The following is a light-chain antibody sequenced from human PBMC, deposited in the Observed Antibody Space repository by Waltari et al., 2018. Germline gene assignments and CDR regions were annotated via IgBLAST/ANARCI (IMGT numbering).Light chain of an antibody. CDR1: QGISSY. Sequence: SPSSLSASTGDRVTITCRASQGISSYLAWYQQKPGKAPKLLIYAASTLQSGVPSRFSGSGSGTDFTLTISCLQSEDFATYYCQQYYSYRYTFGQGTKLEIK. V-gene: IGKV1-8*01. CDR2: AAS. CDR3: QQYYSYRYT. J-gene: IGKJ2*01.